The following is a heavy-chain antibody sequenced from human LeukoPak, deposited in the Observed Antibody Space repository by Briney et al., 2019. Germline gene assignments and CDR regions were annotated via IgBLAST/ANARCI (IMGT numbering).Heavy chain of an antibody. V-gene: IGHV1-18*01. CDR1: GYTFTNYG. Sequence: ASVKVSCKASGYTFTNYGIGWVRQAPGQGLEWMGWINTYNEETDYAQKFQGRVTMTTDLSTNTAHMELRSLRSDDTAMYYCVRVGQQLILWFDPWGQGTLVTVSS. CDR2: INTYNEET. CDR3: VRVGQQLILWFDP. J-gene: IGHJ5*02. D-gene: IGHD6-13*01.